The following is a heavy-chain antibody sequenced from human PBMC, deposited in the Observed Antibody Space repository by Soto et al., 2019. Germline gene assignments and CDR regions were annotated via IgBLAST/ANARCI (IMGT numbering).Heavy chain of an antibody. V-gene: IGHV4-4*02. CDR1: NGSMTSSLW. CDR2: VAQSGYT. J-gene: IGHJ4*02. CDR3: ARNRYGGYDFDS. Sequence: QLRLQESGPGLVKPSGTLSLTCTVSNGSMTSSLWWSWVRQSPGKGLEWIGEVAQSGYTSYNPSLKSRLTISQDRSRNQFSLRLTSVTAADTAVYYCARNRYGGYDFDSWGQGTLVTVSS. D-gene: IGHD5-12*01.